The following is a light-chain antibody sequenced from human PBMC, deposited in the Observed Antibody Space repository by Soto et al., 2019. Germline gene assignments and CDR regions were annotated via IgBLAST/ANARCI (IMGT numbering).Light chain of an antibody. J-gene: IGKJ4*01. CDR3: QQYNDLVT. Sequence: VMTQSPVTLSVSPGERATLSCRASQSVSTNLACYQHKPGQAPRFLIYGASTRATGIPARFSGSGSGTEFTLTISSLQSEDSAVYYCQQYNDLVTFGGGTKVEIK. CDR2: GAS. V-gene: IGKV3-15*01. CDR1: QSVSTN.